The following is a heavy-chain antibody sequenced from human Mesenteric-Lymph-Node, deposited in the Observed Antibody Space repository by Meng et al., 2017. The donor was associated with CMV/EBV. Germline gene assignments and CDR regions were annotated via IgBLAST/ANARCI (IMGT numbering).Heavy chain of an antibody. CDR2: ISGSGGST. CDR1: GFTFSSYA. Sequence: GESLKISCAASGFTFSSYAMSWVRQAPGKGLEWVSAISGSGGSTYYADSVKGRFTISRDNSKNTLYLQMNSLRAEDTAVYYCARGGYYDFWSGYYPLDYWGQGTLVTVSS. D-gene: IGHD3-3*01. CDR3: ARGGYYDFWSGYYPLDY. V-gene: IGHV3-23*01. J-gene: IGHJ4*02.